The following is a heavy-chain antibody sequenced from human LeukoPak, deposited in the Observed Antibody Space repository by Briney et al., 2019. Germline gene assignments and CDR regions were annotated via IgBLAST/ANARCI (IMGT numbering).Heavy chain of an antibody. CDR3: ARSYDSSGYSPYYFDY. CDR2: INHSGST. J-gene: IGHJ4*02. Sequence: SETLFLTCAVYGGSFSGYYWSWIRQPPGKGLEWIGEINHSGSTNYNPSLKSRVTISVDTSKNQFSLKLSSVTAADTAVYYCARSYDSSGYSPYYFDYWGQGTLVTVSS. D-gene: IGHD3-22*01. V-gene: IGHV4-34*01. CDR1: GGSFSGYY.